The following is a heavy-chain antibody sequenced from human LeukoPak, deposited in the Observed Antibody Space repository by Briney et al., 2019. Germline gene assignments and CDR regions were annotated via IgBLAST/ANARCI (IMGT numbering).Heavy chain of an antibody. Sequence: GGSLRLSCTASGFTFSRNWMSWVRQAPGRGLEWVANIKQNRTEKSYVDSVKGRFTISRDDAQKSMYLQMNNLRVDDTAVYYCADPGVGYWGQGTLVTVSS. V-gene: IGHV3-7*01. CDR1: GFTFSRNW. D-gene: IGHD2-8*01. J-gene: IGHJ4*02. CDR2: IKQNRTEK. CDR3: ADPGVGY.